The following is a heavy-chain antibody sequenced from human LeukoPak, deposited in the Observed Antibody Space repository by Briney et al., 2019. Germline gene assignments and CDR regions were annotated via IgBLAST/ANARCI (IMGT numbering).Heavy chain of an antibody. CDR3: AKGDEGGAYRTDF. CDR1: GISLRSYS. D-gene: IGHD2-21*01. J-gene: IGHJ4*02. Sequence: PGGSLRLSCVASGISLRSYSVHWVRQAPGKGPEWVALTSHDERNKKYADSVRGRCTISRDNSRDTVYLQLSNLRDEDTAIYYCAKGDEGGAYRTDFWGPGTRVTVSS. V-gene: IGHV3-30*15. CDR2: TSHDERNK.